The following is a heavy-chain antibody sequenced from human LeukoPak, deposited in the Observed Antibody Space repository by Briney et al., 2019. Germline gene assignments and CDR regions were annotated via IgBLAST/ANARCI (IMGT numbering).Heavy chain of an antibody. J-gene: IGHJ4*02. D-gene: IGHD6-13*01. CDR1: GFTFRSLA. CDR3: ARVAYISTWYVDY. CDR2: ISDNGRST. Sequence: GGSLRLSCAASGFTFRSLAMNWVRQAPGKGLEWVSTISDNGRSTHYADSVKGRFTISRDNSKNTLDLQMNSLRAEDTAVYYCARVAYISTWYVDYWGQGTLVNVPS. V-gene: IGHV3-23*01.